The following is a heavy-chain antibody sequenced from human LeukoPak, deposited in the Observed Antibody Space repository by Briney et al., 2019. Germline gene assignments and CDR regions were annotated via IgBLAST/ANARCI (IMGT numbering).Heavy chain of an antibody. CDR2: ISSSGSTI. CDR1: GFTFSSYV. J-gene: IGHJ4*02. CDR3: ARAVGGVMDY. Sequence: GGSLRLSCAASGFTFSSYVMHWVRQAPGRGLEWVSYISSSGSTIYYADSVKGRFTISRDDAKNSLYLQMNSLRAEDTAVYYCARAVGGVMDYWGQGTLVTVSS. V-gene: IGHV3-48*03. D-gene: IGHD3-16*01.